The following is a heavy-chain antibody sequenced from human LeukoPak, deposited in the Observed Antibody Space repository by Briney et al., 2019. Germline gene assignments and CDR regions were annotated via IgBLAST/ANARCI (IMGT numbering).Heavy chain of an antibody. V-gene: IGHV1-18*01. CDR2: ISAYNGNT. Sequence: ASVKVSCKASGYTFTSYGISWVRQAPGQGLEWMGWISAYNGNTNYAQKLQGRVTMTTDTSTSTAYMELRRLRYDDTAVYSCASGFLYDSSGYYPFSFDYWGQGTLVTVSS. J-gene: IGHJ4*02. CDR1: GYTFTSYG. CDR3: ASGFLYDSSGYYPFSFDY. D-gene: IGHD3-22*01.